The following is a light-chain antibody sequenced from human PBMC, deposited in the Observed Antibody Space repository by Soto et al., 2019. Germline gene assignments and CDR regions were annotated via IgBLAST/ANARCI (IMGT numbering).Light chain of an antibody. CDR2: DAS. Sequence: EIVLTQSPATLSLSPGERATLSCGASQSVSSYLAWYQQKPGKAPRLLIYDASNRATGIPARFSGSGSGIDFSLTFSSLEPEDFAVYYCQQRSKSITFGQGTRLEIK. CDR3: QQRSKSIT. V-gene: IGKV3-11*01. CDR1: QSVSSY. J-gene: IGKJ5*01.